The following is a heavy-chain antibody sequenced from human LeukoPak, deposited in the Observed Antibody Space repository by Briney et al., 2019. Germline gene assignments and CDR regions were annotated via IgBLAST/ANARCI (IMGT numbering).Heavy chain of an antibody. V-gene: IGHV6-1*01. CDR1: GDSVSRNSVA. J-gene: IGHJ4*02. D-gene: IGHD4-11*01. CDR3: ARGQYSAHDY. CDR2: TYYRSKWYN. Sequence: SQTLSLTFAISGDSVSRNSVAWNWLRQSPWGGLEGLGRTYYRSKWYNDYAVSVRSRISINPDTSKNQFSLQLNSVTPEDTAVYYCARGQYSAHDYWGQGTLVTVSS.